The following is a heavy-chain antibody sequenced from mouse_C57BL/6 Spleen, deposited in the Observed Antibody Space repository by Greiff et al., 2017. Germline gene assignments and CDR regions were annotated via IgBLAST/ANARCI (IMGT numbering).Heavy chain of an antibody. CDR3: AREDYGSSYSYAMDY. J-gene: IGHJ4*01. V-gene: IGHV1-80*01. Sequence: VQLQESGAELVKPGASVKISCKASGYAFSSYWMNWVKQRPGKGLEWIGQIYPGDGDTNYNGKFKGKATLTADKSSSTAYMQLSSLTSEDSAVYFCAREDYGSSYSYAMDYWGQGTSVTVSS. D-gene: IGHD1-1*01. CDR2: IYPGDGDT. CDR1: GYAFSSYW.